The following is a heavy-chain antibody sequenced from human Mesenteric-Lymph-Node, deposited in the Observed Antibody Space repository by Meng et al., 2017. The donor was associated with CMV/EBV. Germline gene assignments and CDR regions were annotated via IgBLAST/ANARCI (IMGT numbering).Heavy chain of an antibody. Sequence: GESLKISCAASGFTVSSNYMSWVRQAPGKGLEWVSGINWNGGSTGYADSVKGRFTISRDNAKNSLYLQMNSLRAEDTALYYCARVRGSYAAFDIWGQGTMVTVSS. CDR1: GFTVSSNY. CDR3: ARVRGSYAAFDI. V-gene: IGHV3-20*04. CDR2: INWNGGST. J-gene: IGHJ3*02. D-gene: IGHD1-26*01.